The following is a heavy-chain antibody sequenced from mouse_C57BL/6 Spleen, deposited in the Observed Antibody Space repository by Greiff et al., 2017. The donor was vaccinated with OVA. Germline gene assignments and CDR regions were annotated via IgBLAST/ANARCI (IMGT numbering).Heavy chain of an antibody. Sequence: VQLKESGPELVKPGASVKIPCKASGYTFTDYNMDWVKQSHGKSLEWIGDINPNNGGTIYNQKFKGKATLTVDKSSSTAYMELRSLTSEDTAVYYCARSLITTVVATPSAMDYWGQGTSVTVSS. D-gene: IGHD1-1*01. CDR2: INPNNGGT. V-gene: IGHV1-18*01. CDR1: GYTFTDYN. J-gene: IGHJ4*01. CDR3: ARSLITTVVATPSAMDY.